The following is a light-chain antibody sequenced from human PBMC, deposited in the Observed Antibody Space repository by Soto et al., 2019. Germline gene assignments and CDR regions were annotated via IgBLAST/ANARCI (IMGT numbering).Light chain of an antibody. CDR2: GAS. CDR1: QSASNNY. J-gene: IGKJ1*01. CDR3: QHYDNWPPLT. Sequence: VFTQSPGNLRLSAEVRATLSSKHFQSASNNYLAWYQQKPGQAPRLLIYGASNRATGIPDRFSGSVSGTDFTLTISRLEPEDFGVYYCQHYDNWPPLTVGQGTKVDI. V-gene: IGKV3-20*01.